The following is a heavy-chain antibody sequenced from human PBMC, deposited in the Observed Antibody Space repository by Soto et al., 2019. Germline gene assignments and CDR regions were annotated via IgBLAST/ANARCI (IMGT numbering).Heavy chain of an antibody. D-gene: IGHD6-13*01. CDR1: GYSFSSSW. CDR2: IDPNDSQT. J-gene: IGHJ4*02. V-gene: IGHV5-51*01. CDR3: ARHAGNSWKGDYFDY. Sequence: LGESLKISCQASGYSFSSSWIGWVRQMPGKGLEWMGIIDPNDSQTIYSPSFQGQVTISADKSIDTAYLQWSSLKTWDTAMYYCARHAGNSWKGDYFDYWGQGALVTVSS.